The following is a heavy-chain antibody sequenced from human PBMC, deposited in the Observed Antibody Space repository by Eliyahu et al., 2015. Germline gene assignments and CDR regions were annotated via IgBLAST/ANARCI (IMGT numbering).Heavy chain of an antibody. V-gene: IGHV1-69*01. CDR1: GGXFSTYA. J-gene: IGHJ3*02. D-gene: IGHD2-2*01. CDR2: IIPIFHKA. Sequence: QXQLVXXGAEVKKPGSSVKVSCKASGGXFSTYAFSGVRQAPGQGLEWMGGIIPIFHKANYAQKFQGRVTITADESTRTTYMELNSLRSEDTAAYYCAREIFQPGAFDIWGQGTMVTVSS. CDR3: AREIFQPGAFDI.